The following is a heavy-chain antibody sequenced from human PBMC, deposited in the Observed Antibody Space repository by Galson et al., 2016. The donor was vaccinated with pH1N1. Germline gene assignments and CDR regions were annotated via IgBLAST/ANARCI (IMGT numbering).Heavy chain of an antibody. J-gene: IGHJ6*02. CDR3: ARGRGDLAGYYYGLDV. V-gene: IGHV1-18*01. CDR1: GDTFNRFG. CDR2: INTRNGYT. Sequence: SVKVSCKAIGDTFNRFGITWVLQAPGQGLQWMGWINTRNGYTRISQKFQGRVTMTTDTTTRTVYMDLGSLKSDDTGVYYCARGRGDLAGYYYGLDVWGQGTTVTVSS.